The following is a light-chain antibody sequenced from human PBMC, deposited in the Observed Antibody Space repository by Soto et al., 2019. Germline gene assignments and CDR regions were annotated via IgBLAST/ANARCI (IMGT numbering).Light chain of an antibody. CDR1: QGISNY. CDR2: AAS. CDR3: QKYNSAPPST. J-gene: IGKJ3*01. V-gene: IGKV1-27*01. Sequence: DIQMTQSPSSLSASVGDRVTITCRASQGISNYLAWYQQKPGKVPKLLIYAASTLQSGVPSRFSGSGSGTDFTLTISSLQPEDVETYYCQKYNSAPPSTFVPETKVDIK.